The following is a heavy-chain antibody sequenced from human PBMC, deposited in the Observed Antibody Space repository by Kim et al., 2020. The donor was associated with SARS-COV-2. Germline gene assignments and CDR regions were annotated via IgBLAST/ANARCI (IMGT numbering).Heavy chain of an antibody. V-gene: IGHV3-30*03. CDR3: SRPIGVV. CDR2: ISCECSKK. J-gene: IGHJ6*01. D-gene: IGHD3-10*01. Sequence: GGSLRLSCEASGFNFNNFGLHWVRQAPGKGLEWVCVISCECSKKYYVDSVKGRFTISSDNSKNNRYLQMNSLRVEYTDVYYFSRPIGVVW. CDR1: GFNFNNFG.